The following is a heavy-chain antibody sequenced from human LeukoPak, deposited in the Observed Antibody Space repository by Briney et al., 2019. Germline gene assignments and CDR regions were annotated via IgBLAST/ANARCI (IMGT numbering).Heavy chain of an antibody. D-gene: IGHD4-17*01. CDR3: ARDRHDYGVDY. CDR1: GGSISSSSYY. V-gene: IGHV4-31*03. J-gene: IGHJ4*02. CDR2: IYYSGST. Sequence: SETLSLTCTVSGGSISSSSYYWVWMRQPPGKGLEWIGYIYYSGSTYYNPYLKSRVTISVDTSKNQFSLKLSSVTAADTAVYYCARDRHDYGVDYWGQGTLVTVSS.